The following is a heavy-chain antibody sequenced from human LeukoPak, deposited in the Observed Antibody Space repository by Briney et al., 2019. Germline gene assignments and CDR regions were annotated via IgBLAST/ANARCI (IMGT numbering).Heavy chain of an antibody. Sequence: GGSLRLSCAASGFNFANHAMSWVRQTPGKGLEWVSAISGSGGSTYYADSVKGRFTISRDNSKNTLYLQMNSLRAEDTAVYYCAKWAGAWGNYYYGMDVWGQGTTVTVSS. CDR2: ISGSGGST. CDR1: GFNFANHA. CDR3: AKWAGAWGNYYYGMDV. V-gene: IGHV3-23*01. J-gene: IGHJ6*02. D-gene: IGHD3-16*01.